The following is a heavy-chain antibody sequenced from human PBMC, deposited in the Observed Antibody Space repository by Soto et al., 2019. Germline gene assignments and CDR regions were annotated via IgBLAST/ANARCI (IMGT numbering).Heavy chain of an antibody. V-gene: IGHV3-7*03. CDR3: ARDNKGGRVVTRYYYYYGMDV. D-gene: IGHD2-21*02. J-gene: IGHJ6*02. CDR2: IKQDGSEK. Sequence: GGSLRLSCAASGFTFGNYGMHWVRQAPGKGLEWVANIKQDGSEKYYVDSVKGRFTISRDNAKNSLYLQMNSLRAEDTAVYYCARDNKGGRVVTRYYYYYGMDVWGQGTTVTVSS. CDR1: GFTFGNYG.